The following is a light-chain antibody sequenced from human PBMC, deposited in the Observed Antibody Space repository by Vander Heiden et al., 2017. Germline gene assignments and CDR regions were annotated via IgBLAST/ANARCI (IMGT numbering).Light chain of an antibody. CDR3: QSYDSSLSAWV. CDR2: ANN. Sequence: QSVLTQPPSVSGAPGRRVTISCTGSSSNIGAGYGVNWYQQLPGTAPKFLIYANNNRPSGVPDRFSASKSGTSASLAITGLQAEDEADYYCQSYDSSLSAWVFGGGTKLTVL. V-gene: IGLV1-40*01. J-gene: IGLJ3*02. CDR1: SSNIGAGYG.